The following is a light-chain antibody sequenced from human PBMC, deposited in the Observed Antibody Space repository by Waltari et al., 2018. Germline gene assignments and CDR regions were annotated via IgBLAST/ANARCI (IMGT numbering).Light chain of an antibody. CDR1: SSDLGDYNF. V-gene: IGLV2-14*03. Sequence: QSALTQPASVSGSPGQSITIPCTGTSSDLGDYNFVSWYQHHPGEAPKLVIYDVTKRPSGISNRFSGSKSGNTASLTISGLQAEDEANYVCASYTSSDSFVVFGGGTKLTVL. J-gene: IGLJ2*01. CDR2: DVT. CDR3: ASYTSSDSFVV.